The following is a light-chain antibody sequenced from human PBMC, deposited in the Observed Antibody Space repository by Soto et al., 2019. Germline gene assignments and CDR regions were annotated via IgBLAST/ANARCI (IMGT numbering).Light chain of an antibody. CDR3: HQYGTTPYT. CDR2: GIS. V-gene: IGKV3-20*01. J-gene: IGKJ2*01. Sequence: EIVLTQSPDTIFVSPGERVTLSCRASQRITASYLAWYHQSPGQAPRLLIYGISIRAPGIADRFSGSGSGSDFTLTIDSLESEDVGVFFCHQYGTTPYTFGQGTSLQI. CDR1: QRITASY.